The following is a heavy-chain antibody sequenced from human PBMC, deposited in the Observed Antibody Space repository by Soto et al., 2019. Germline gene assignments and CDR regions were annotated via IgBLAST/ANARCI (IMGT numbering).Heavy chain of an antibody. CDR3: ARFLGGIAVAGTAIYYFDY. Sequence: SETLSLSCTVSGGSVSSGSYYWSWIRQPPGKGLEWIGYIYYSGSTNYNPSLKRRVTISVDTSKNQFSLKLSSVTAADTAVYYCARFLGGIAVAGTAIYYFDYWGQGTLVPVSP. CDR1: GGSVSSGSYY. D-gene: IGHD6-19*01. CDR2: IYYSGST. V-gene: IGHV4-61*01. J-gene: IGHJ4*02.